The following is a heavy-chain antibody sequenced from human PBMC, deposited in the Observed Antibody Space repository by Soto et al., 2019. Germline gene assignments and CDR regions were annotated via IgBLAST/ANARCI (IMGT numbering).Heavy chain of an antibody. D-gene: IGHD4-17*01. CDR3: ARVFPSVTNRGSYGMDV. J-gene: IGHJ6*02. CDR2: ISSSSSTI. V-gene: IGHV3-48*02. Sequence: GGSLRLSCAASGFTFSSYSMNWVRQAPGKGLEWVSYISSSSSTIYYADSVKGRFTISRDNAKNSLYLQMNSLRDEDTAVYYCARVFPSVTNRGSYGMDVWGQGTTVTVSS. CDR1: GFTFSSYS.